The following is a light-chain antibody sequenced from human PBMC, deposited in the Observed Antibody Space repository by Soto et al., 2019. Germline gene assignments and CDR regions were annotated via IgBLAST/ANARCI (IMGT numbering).Light chain of an antibody. CDR3: SSFAGGGNPVL. V-gene: IGLV2-8*01. CDR1: SSDVGVYNY. Sequence: QSVLTQPPSASGSRGQSVTISCTGTSSDVGVYNYVSRHQQHPGKAPKLMIYEVTKRPSGVPDRFSGSKSGNTASLTVSGLQAEDEADYCCSSFAGGGNPVLFGGGTKLSVL. J-gene: IGLJ2*01. CDR2: EVT.